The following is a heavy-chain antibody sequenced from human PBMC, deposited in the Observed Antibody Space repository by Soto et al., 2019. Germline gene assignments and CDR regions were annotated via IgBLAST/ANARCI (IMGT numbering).Heavy chain of an antibody. CDR3: ASPARDSSSWEQFDY. CDR1: GGSISSSSYY. J-gene: IGHJ4*02. CDR2: IYYSGST. Sequence: SETLSLTCTVSGGSISSSSYYWGWIRQPPGKGLEWIGSIYYSGSTYYNPSLKSRVTISVDTSKNQFSLKLSSVTAADTAVYYCASPARDSSSWEQFDYWGQGTLVTVSS. V-gene: IGHV4-39*01. D-gene: IGHD6-13*01.